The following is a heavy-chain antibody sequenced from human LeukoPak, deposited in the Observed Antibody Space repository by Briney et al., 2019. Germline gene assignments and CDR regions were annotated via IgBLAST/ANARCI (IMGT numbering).Heavy chain of an antibody. D-gene: IGHD1-1*01. Sequence: ASVKVSCKASGGTFSSYAISWVRQAPGQGLEWMGGIIPIFGTANYAQKFQGRVTITADESTSAAYMELSSLRSEDTAVYYCARDLTPGWNDVNWFDPWGQGTLVTVSS. CDR1: GGTFSSYA. V-gene: IGHV1-69*13. CDR3: ARDLTPGWNDVNWFDP. J-gene: IGHJ5*02. CDR2: IIPIFGTA.